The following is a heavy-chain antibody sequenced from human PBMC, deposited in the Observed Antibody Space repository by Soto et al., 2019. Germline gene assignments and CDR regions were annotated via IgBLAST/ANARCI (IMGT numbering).Heavy chain of an antibody. CDR3: GRGSPDTALIGPAY. CDR1: GGSISSYY. D-gene: IGHD5-18*01. Sequence: SETLSLTCSVSGGSISSYYWSWIRQPPGKGLEWIGYIYYSGTTKYNPSLKSRVTISVDTSKNQFSLKLNSVTAADTAVYYCGRGSPDTALIGPAYWGQGTLVTVSS. J-gene: IGHJ4*02. CDR2: IYYSGTT. V-gene: IGHV4-59*01.